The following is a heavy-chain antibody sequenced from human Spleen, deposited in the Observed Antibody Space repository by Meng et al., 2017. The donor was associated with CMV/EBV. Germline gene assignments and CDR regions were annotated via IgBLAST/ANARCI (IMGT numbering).Heavy chain of an antibody. CDR3: ARSARWLGYCSSTSCYNDFDY. CDR2: IIPIFGTA. V-gene: IGHV1-69*05. Sequence: SYAISWVRQAPGQGLEWMGGIIPIFGTANYAQKFQGRVTITTDESTSTAYMELSSLRSEDTAVYYCARSARWLGYCSSTSCYNDFDYWGQGTLVTVSS. J-gene: IGHJ4*02. CDR1: SYA. D-gene: IGHD2-2*02.